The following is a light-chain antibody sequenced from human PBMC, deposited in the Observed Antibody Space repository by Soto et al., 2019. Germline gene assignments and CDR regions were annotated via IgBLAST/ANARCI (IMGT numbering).Light chain of an antibody. CDR3: EYYGTSTT. CDR1: QRISYGH. CDR2: GTS. Sequence: EIVFTQSPGTLSLSPGERVTLSCRTSQRISYGHLAWYQQKPGQAPRLLIHGTSNRAAGIPDRFSGSGSGTDFTLTFTRLEPEDFAVYYCEYYGTSTTSGGGTKVDIK. V-gene: IGKV3-20*01. J-gene: IGKJ4*01.